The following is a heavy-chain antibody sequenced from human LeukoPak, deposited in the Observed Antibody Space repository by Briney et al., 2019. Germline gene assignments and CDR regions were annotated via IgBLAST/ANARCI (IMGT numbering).Heavy chain of an antibody. CDR3: VKDAGEHDHIGAFDI. Sequence: PGGTLRLSCAASGFTFTSFGMSWVRQAPGKGLDWVSAISAIGGTTYYADSVKGRFTISRDNSKNTLYLHMNSLRGEDTAVYYCVKDAGEHDHIGAFDIWGQGTMVTVSS. J-gene: IGHJ3*02. D-gene: IGHD3-16*01. V-gene: IGHV3-23*01. CDR2: ISAIGGTT. CDR1: GFTFTSFG.